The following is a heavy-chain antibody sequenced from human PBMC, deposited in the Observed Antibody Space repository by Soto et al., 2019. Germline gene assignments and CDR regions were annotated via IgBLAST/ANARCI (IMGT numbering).Heavy chain of an antibody. CDR2: INHSGST. Sequence: SETLSLTCAVYGGSFSGYYWSWIRQPPGKGLEWIGEINHSGSTNYNPSLKSRVTISVDTSKNQFSLTLSSVTAADTAVYYCARLAGRPYYYYYYGMDVWGQGTTVTVSS. CDR1: GGSFSGYY. V-gene: IGHV4-34*01. D-gene: IGHD6-19*01. CDR3: ARLAGRPYYYYYYGMDV. J-gene: IGHJ6*02.